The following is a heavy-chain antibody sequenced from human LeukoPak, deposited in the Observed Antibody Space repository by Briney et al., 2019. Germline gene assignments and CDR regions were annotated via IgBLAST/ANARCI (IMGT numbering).Heavy chain of an antibody. D-gene: IGHD3-3*01. CDR1: GYTFTSYP. J-gene: IGHJ4*02. CDR2: INAGNGNT. Sequence: ASVKVSCKASGYTFTSYPIHWVRQAPGQRLEWMGWINAGNGNTKYSQKFQGRVTITRDTSASTAYMELSSLRSEDTAVYYCARGRYDFWTPNHFDYWGQGALVTVSS. CDR3: ARGRYDFWTPNHFDY. V-gene: IGHV1-3*01.